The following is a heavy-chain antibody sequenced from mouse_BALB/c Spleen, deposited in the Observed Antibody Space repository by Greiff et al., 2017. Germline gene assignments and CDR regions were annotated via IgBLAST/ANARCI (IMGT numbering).Heavy chain of an antibody. V-gene: IGHV3-2*02. Sequence: EVKLVESGPGLVKPSQSLSLTCTVTGYSITSDYAWNWIRQFPGNKLEWMGYISYSGSTSYNPSLKSRISITRDTSKNQFFLQLNSVTTEDTATYYCAPITTEYYFDYWGQGTTLTVSS. CDR2: ISYSGST. CDR3: APITTEYYFDY. CDR1: GYSITSDYA. J-gene: IGHJ2*01. D-gene: IGHD1-2*01.